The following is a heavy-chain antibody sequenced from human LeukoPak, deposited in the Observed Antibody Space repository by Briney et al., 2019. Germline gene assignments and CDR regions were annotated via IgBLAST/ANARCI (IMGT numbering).Heavy chain of an antibody. V-gene: IGHV3-53*01. CDR3: AGGYSYGGVYYYYGTDV. CDR1: GFTFSSNY. J-gene: IGHJ6*02. Sequence: PGGSLRLSCAASGFTFSSNYMSWVRQAPGKGLEWVSVIYSGGSTYYAGSVKGRFTISRDNSKNTLYLQMNSLRAEDTAVYYCAGGYSYGGVYYYYGTDVWGQGTTVTVSS. D-gene: IGHD5-18*01. CDR2: IYSGGST.